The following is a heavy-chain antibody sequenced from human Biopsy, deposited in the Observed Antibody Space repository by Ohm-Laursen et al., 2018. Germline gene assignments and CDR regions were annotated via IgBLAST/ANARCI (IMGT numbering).Heavy chain of an antibody. CDR3: ARGTGRYCVYGAFDI. V-gene: IGHV4-59*01. CDR1: GGSIYNFF. CDR2: IYYSGST. Sequence: SQTLSLTCTVSGGSIYNFFWSWIRQPPGKGLEWIGYIYYSGSTNYNPSLKSRVTISVDRSKNHFSLELSSVTAADTAVYCCARGTGRYCVYGAFDIWGQGTVVTVSS. D-gene: IGHD1-26*01. J-gene: IGHJ3*02.